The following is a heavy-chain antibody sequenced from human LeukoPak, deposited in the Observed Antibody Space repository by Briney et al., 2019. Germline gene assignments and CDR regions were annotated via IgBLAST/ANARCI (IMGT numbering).Heavy chain of an antibody. CDR1: GFTFSSYG. CDR2: ISYDGSNK. J-gene: IGHJ6*03. Sequence: GGSLRLSCAASGFTFSSYGMHWVRQAPGKGLEWVAVISYDGSNKYYADSVKGRFTISRDNSKNTLYLQMNSLRAEDTAVYYCAKGYSSPNHYYYYMDVWGKGTTVTVSS. CDR3: AKGYSSPNHYYYYMDV. V-gene: IGHV3-30*18. D-gene: IGHD6-13*01.